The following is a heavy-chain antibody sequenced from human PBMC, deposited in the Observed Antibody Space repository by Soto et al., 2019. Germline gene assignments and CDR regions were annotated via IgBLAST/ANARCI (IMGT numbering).Heavy chain of an antibody. CDR2: ISTGGTTI. J-gene: IGHJ6*02. CDR1: GFTFSSFE. D-gene: IGHD3-10*01. V-gene: IGHV3-48*03. Sequence: GGSLRLSCAASGFTFSSFEMNWVRQAPGKGLEWISYISTGGTTIYYADSVKGRFTISRDDTNKSVYLQMKSLRAEDTGVYYCGTPTMVVRYHGMDAWGQGITVTVSS. CDR3: GTPTMVVRYHGMDA.